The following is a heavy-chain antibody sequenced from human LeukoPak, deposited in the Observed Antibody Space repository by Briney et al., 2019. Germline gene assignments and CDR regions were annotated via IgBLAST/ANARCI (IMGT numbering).Heavy chain of an antibody. CDR2: ISAYNGNT. CDR1: GYTFTTYG. J-gene: IGHJ6*03. D-gene: IGHD1-26*01. CDR3: ARSGQPDYYYYMDV. V-gene: IGHV1-18*01. Sequence: ASVKVSCKASGYTFTTYGISWVRQAPGQGLKWMGWISAYNGNTNYAQKLQGRVTMTTDTSTSTAYMELRSLRSDDTAVYYCARSGQPDYYYYMDVWGKGTTVTVS.